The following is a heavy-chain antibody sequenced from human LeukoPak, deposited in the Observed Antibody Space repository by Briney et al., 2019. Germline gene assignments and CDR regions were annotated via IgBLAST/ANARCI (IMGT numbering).Heavy chain of an antibody. V-gene: IGHV3-30-3*01. Sequence: GGSLRLSCAASRFTFSTYDMHWVRQAPGKGLEWVAVISYDGSNKYYADSVKGRFTISRDNSKNTLYLQMNSLRAEDTAVYYCARGTMVRGVISYWGQGTLVTVSS. J-gene: IGHJ4*02. CDR2: ISYDGSNK. CDR3: ARGTMVRGVISY. CDR1: RFTFSTYD. D-gene: IGHD3-10*01.